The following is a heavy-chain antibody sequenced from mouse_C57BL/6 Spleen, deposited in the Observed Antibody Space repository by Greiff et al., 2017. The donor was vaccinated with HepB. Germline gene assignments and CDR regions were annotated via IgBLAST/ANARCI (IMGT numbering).Heavy chain of an antibody. CDR2: IHPNSGST. Sequence: QVQLQQPGAELVKPGASVKLSCKASGYTFTSYWMHWVKQRPGQGLEWIGMIHPNSGSTNYNEKFKSKATLTVDKSSSTAYMQLSSLTSEDSAVYYCASEGYGNHYFDYWGQGTTLTVSS. D-gene: IGHD2-1*01. V-gene: IGHV1-64*01. CDR3: ASEGYGNHYFDY. CDR1: GYTFTSYW. J-gene: IGHJ2*01.